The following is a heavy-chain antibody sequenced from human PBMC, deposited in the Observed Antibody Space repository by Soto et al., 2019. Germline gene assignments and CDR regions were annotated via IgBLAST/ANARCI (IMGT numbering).Heavy chain of an antibody. V-gene: IGHV4-34*01. J-gene: IGHJ3*02. CDR1: AGSFSHYY. CDR2: IKHSGSS. Sequence: SSETLSLTCAVYAGSFSHYYWNWIRQSPGKGLEWIGKIKHSGSSNYNPSLRSRVSISVDMSKNQFSLRLTSVTAADTAVYYCARGGSSDWQVALDIWGQGTMGTVS. CDR3: ARGGSSDWQVALDI. D-gene: IGHD6-19*01.